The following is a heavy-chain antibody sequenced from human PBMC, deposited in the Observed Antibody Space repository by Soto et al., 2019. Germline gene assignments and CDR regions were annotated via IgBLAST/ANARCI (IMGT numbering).Heavy chain of an antibody. CDR2: FYKSGTT. Sequence: QVQLQESGPGLVKPSETLSFTCTVSGDSINSYYWSWIRQPPGKGLEWIAYFYKSGTTNYNPSLKSRVTISVDTSKNQFSLKLSSVTAADTAVYYCARTYDNSGPNSGGYAFDIWGQGTRLTVSS. CDR3: ARTYDNSGPNSGGYAFDI. J-gene: IGHJ3*02. D-gene: IGHD3-22*01. CDR1: GDSINSYY. V-gene: IGHV4-59*01.